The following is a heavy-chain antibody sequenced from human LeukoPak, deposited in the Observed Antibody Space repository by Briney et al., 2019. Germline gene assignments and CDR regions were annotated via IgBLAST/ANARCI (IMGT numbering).Heavy chain of an antibody. CDR2: ISNSGTTI. D-gene: IGHD1-26*01. Sequence: GGSLRLSCVASGFIFNIYEMNWVRQAPGKGLEWVSYISNSGTTIYYADSAKGRFTISRDNAKKSLYLQMNSLRAEDTAVYYCARGGGSYPFFDYWGQGSRVTVSS. CDR1: GFIFNIYE. J-gene: IGHJ4*02. CDR3: ARGGGSYPFFDY. V-gene: IGHV3-48*03.